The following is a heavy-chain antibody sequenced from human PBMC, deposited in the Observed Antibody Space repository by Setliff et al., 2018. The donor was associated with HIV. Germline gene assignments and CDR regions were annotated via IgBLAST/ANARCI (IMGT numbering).Heavy chain of an antibody. CDR2: ISSSSSYI. J-gene: IGHJ4*02. CDR3: ARPPYYDSSGD. V-gene: IGHV3-21*01. CDR1: GFTFSSYS. D-gene: IGHD3-22*01. Sequence: GESLKISCAASGFTFSSYSMNWVRQAPGKGLEWVSSISSSSSYIYYADSVKGRFTISRDNAKNSLYLQMNSLRAEDAAVYYCARPPYYDSSGDWGQGTLVTVSS.